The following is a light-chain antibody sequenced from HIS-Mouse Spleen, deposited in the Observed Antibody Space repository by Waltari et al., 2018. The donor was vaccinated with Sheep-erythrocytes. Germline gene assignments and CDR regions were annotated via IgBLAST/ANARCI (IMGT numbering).Light chain of an antibody. J-gene: IGLJ1*01. V-gene: IGLV2-11*01. CDR1: SSDVGGYNY. CDR2: DVS. Sequence: QSALTQPRSVSGSPGPSVTIPCTGTSSDVGGYNYVPWYQQHPGKAPKPMIYDVSKRPSGVPDRFSGSKSGNTASLTISGLQAEDEADYYCCSYAGSYNHVFATGTKVTVL. CDR3: CSYAGSYNHV.